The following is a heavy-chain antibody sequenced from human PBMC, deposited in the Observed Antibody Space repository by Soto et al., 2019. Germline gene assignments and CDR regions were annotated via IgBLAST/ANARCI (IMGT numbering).Heavy chain of an antibody. CDR3: ARSFPRFTAPDS. CDR2: ISPTGNKI. J-gene: IGHJ5*01. V-gene: IGHV3-48*03. CDR1: GFIFSNYE. D-gene: IGHD2-21*02. Sequence: EVQLVESGGGLVQPGGSLRLSCAASGFIFSNYEMNWVRQAPGKGLQWVSFISPTGNKIYYGESVKGRFTISRDNAKNSVFLQMNSLTAEETAVYFCARSFPRFTAPDSWGQGTLVTVAS.